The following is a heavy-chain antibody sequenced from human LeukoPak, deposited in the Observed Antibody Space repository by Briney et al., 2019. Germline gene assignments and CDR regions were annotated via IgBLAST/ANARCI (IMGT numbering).Heavy chain of an antibody. Sequence: SVKVSCKASGGTFSSYAISWVRQAPGQGLEWVGGIIPIFGTANYAQKFQGRVTITADESTSTAYMELSSLRSEDTAVYYCARESYSGGYFDYWGQGTLVTVSS. CDR1: GGTFSSYA. CDR3: ARESYSGGYFDY. CDR2: IIPIFGTA. J-gene: IGHJ4*02. D-gene: IGHD1-26*01. V-gene: IGHV1-69*01.